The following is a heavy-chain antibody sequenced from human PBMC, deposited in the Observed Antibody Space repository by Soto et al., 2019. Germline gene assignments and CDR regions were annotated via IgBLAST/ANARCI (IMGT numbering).Heavy chain of an antibody. J-gene: IGHJ5*02. D-gene: IGHD1-26*01. CDR1: GGSISSGDYY. V-gene: IGHV4-30-4*01. Sequence: SETLSLTCTVSGGSISSGDYYWSWIRQPSGKGLEWIGYIYYSGSTYYNPSLKSRVTISVDTSKNQFSLKLSSVTAADTAVYYCARHIRGDGWELLNWFDPWGQGTLVTVSS. CDR3: ARHIRGDGWELLNWFDP. CDR2: IYYSGST.